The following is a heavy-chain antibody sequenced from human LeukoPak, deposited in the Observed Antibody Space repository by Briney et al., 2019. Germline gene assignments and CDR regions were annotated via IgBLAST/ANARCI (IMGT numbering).Heavy chain of an antibody. CDR3: ARALNWLFV. V-gene: IGHV4-34*01. Sequence: SETLSLTCAVYGGSFSGYYWSWIRQPPGKGLEWIGEINHSGSTNYNPSLKSRVTISVDTSKNQFSLKLSSVTAADTAVYYCARALNWLFVWGQGTLVSVSS. CDR2: INHSGST. J-gene: IGHJ4*02. D-gene: IGHD3/OR15-3a*01. CDR1: GGSFSGYY.